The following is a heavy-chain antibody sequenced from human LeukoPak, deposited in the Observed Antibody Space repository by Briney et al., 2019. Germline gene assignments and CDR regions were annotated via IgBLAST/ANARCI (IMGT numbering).Heavy chain of an antibody. CDR1: GFTFSSYS. CDR2: ISGSSTTI. V-gene: IGHV3-48*02. CDR3: ARDLVGATAS. D-gene: IGHD1-26*01. Sequence: GGSLRLSCAASGFTFSSYSINWVRQAPGKGLEWVSYISGSSTTIYYADSVKGRFTISRDNAKNSLYLQMYSLRDEDTAVYYCARDLVGATASWGQGTLVTVSS. J-gene: IGHJ5*02.